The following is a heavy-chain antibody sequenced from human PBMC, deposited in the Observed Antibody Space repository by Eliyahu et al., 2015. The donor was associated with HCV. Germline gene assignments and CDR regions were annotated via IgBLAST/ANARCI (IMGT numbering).Heavy chain of an antibody. CDR1: XLTXXNYG. Sequence: QVQLVESGGGVVQPGXSLXLSCAASXLTXXNYGMHWVRQAPGKGLDWVAFIHYKGTSKSYADSVKGRFTISRDDSKNTLYLQMNSLRVEDTSVYYCATDLVYGFDHWGQGTLGHRLL. D-gene: IGHD5/OR15-5a*01. CDR2: IHYKGTSK. J-gene: IGHJ4*02. CDR3: ATDLVYGFDH. V-gene: IGHV3-30*02.